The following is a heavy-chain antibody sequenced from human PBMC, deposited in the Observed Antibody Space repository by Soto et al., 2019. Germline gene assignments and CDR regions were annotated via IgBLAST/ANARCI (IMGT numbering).Heavy chain of an antibody. J-gene: IGHJ6*03. V-gene: IGHV3-30*18. Sequence: QVQLVESGGGVVQPGRSPRLSCAASGFTFNNYGIHWVRQAPGKGLEWVSFISYDGNKKYYADSVKGRFTISRDNSKNTLFLQMNSLRLEDTAVYFCAKDSTRDYYYYMDVWGKGTTVTVSS. CDR3: AKDSTRDYYYYMDV. CDR1: GFTFNNYG. D-gene: IGHD2-2*01. CDR2: ISYDGNKK.